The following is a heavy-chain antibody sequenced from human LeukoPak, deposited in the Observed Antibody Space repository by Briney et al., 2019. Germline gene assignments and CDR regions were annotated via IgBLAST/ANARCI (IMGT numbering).Heavy chain of an antibody. CDR1: GFTFSSYG. J-gene: IGHJ4*02. Sequence: GGSLRLSCAASGFTFSSYGMHWVRQAPGKGLEWVAVISYDGSNKYYADSVKGRFTISRDNSKNTLYLQMNSLRAEDTAVYYCARDLTGGDDSFDTWGQGTLVTVSS. CDR2: ISYDGSNK. V-gene: IGHV3-30*03. D-gene: IGHD1-20*01. CDR3: ARDLTGGDDSFDT.